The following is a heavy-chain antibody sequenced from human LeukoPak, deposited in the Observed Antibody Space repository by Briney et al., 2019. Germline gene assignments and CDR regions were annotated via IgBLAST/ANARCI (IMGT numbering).Heavy chain of an antibody. CDR3: ARDRGINWFDP. CDR1: GYTFTNYW. Sequence: PGGSLRLSRAASGYTFTNYWMHWVRRAPGEGLVWASRINTDGTNTVYADSVRGRFTVSRDNAKNTLYLQMDSLRAEDTAVYYCARDRGINWFDPWGQGTLVAVSS. D-gene: IGHD3-16*01. J-gene: IGHJ5*02. V-gene: IGHV3-74*01. CDR2: INTDGTNT.